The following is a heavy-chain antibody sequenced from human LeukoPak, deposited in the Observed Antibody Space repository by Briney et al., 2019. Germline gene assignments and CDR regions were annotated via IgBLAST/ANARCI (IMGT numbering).Heavy chain of an antibody. CDR2: NSSHNGNT. D-gene: IGHD6-13*01. J-gene: IGHJ6*03. Sequence: GDSVKVSCKTSGYTFTTYCFSWVRQAPGQGLEWMGCNSSHNGNTNYAQKLQGRVSITTDTSTSTAYKELRSLRSDDTAVYYCARVSYSSSWDSRDYYYMDVWGEGTTVTGSS. CDR3: ARVSYSSSWDSRDYYYMDV. V-gene: IGHV1-18*01. CDR1: GYTFTTYC.